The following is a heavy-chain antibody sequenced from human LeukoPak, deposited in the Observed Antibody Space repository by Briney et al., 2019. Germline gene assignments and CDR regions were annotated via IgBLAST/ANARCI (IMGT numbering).Heavy chain of an antibody. Sequence: GGSLRLSCAASGFTFSSYEMNWVRQAPGKGLEWVSYISSSGSTIYYADSVKGRFTISRDNAKNSLYLQMNSLRAEDTAVYYCARAVGYGAGSYGFDIWGQGTTVTVSS. V-gene: IGHV3-48*03. CDR1: GFTFSSYE. D-gene: IGHD3-10*01. CDR2: ISSSGSTI. J-gene: IGHJ3*02. CDR3: ARAVGYGAGSYGFDI.